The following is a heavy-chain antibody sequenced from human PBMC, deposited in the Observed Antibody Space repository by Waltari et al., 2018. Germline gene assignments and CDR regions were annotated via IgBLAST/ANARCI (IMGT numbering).Heavy chain of an antibody. Sequence: QLQLQESGSGLVKPSQTLSLTCAVSGGSISRGGYSWSWIRQPPGKGLEWIGYIYHSGSTYYNPSLKGRVTISVDRSKNQFSLKLSSVTAADTAVYYCARGLPISTGWFDPWGQGTLVTVSS. CDR2: IYHSGST. CDR3: ARGLPISTGWFDP. V-gene: IGHV4-30-2*01. CDR1: GGSISRGGYS. J-gene: IGHJ5*02. D-gene: IGHD2-2*01.